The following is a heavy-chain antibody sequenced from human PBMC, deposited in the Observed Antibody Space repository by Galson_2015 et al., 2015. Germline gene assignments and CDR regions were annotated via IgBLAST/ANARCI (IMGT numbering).Heavy chain of an antibody. CDR2: INSYNGNT. CDR3: ARDGRDGYNYLDY. CDR1: GYIFTSYG. J-gene: IGHJ4*02. V-gene: IGHV1-18*01. Sequence: QSGAEVKKPGASVQVSCEASGYIFTSYGISWVRQAPGQGLEWMGWINSYNGNTKSAQKLQGRLTLTTDTSTSTAYMELRSLTSDDTAVYYCARDGRDGYNYLDYWGQGTLVTVSS. D-gene: IGHD5-24*01.